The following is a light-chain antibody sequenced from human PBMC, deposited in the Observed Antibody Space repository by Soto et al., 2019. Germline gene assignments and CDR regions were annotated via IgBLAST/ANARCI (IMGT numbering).Light chain of an antibody. Sequence: NFMLTQPHSVSESPGKTVTICCTRSSGSIASNYVQWYQRRPGSAPTTVIYEDNQRPSGVPDRFSGSIDSSSNSASLTISGLKTEDEADYYCQSYDSSNPVVFGGGTKLTVL. CDR3: QSYDSSNPVV. V-gene: IGLV6-57*04. CDR1: SGSIASNY. J-gene: IGLJ2*01. CDR2: EDN.